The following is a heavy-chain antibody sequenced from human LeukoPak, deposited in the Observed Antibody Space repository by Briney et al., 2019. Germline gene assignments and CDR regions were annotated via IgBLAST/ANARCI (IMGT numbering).Heavy chain of an antibody. CDR2: ISYSGSA. D-gene: IGHD7-27*01. CDR1: GGSLSNYY. CDR3: ARGFRGDNFDY. V-gene: IGHV4-59*07. J-gene: IGHJ4*02. Sequence: SDTLSLTCTVSGGSLSNYYWTWIRQPPGKGLEWIGYISYSGSANYNPSLKSRLTISVGSSKNRFFLNLSSVTAADTAVYFCARGFRGDNFDYWGQGTLVTVSS.